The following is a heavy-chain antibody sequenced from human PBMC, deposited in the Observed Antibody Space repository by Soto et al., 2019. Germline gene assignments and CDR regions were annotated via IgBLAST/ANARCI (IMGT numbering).Heavy chain of an antibody. CDR1: GGSISSSSYY. J-gene: IGHJ5*02. V-gene: IGHV4-39*07. Sequence: SETLSLTCTVSGGSISSSSYYWGWIRQPPGKGLEWIGSIYYSGSTNYNPSLKSRVTISVDTSKNQFSLKLSSVTAADTAVYYCARGGSSGWYGYWFDPWGQGTLVTVLL. D-gene: IGHD6-19*01. CDR2: IYYSGST. CDR3: ARGGSSGWYGYWFDP.